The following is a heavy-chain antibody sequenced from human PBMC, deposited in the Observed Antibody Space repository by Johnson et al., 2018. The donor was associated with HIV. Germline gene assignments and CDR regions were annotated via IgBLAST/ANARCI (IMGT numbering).Heavy chain of an antibody. D-gene: IGHD6-19*01. V-gene: IGHV3-23*04. CDR1: GITFSTYA. J-gene: IGHJ3*02. Sequence: VQLVESGGGVVQPGGSLRLSCAASGITFSTYAMSWVRQAPGKGLEWVSTIPAGGRNLYYGDSVKCRFTISRDTSKNTLYLQMNSLRAEDTAVYYCARTGRAVAGTPHAFDIWGQGTMVTVSS. CDR3: ARTGRAVAGTPHAFDI. CDR2: IPAGGRNL.